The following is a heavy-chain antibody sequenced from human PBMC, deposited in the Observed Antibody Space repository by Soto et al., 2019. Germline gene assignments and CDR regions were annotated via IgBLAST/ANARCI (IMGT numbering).Heavy chain of an antibody. CDR2: ISYDGSNK. Sequence: PGGSLRLSCAASGFTFSSCGMHWVRQAPGKGLEWVSFISYDGSNKYYADSVKGRFTISRDNSKKTLYLQMNSLRAEDMAVYYCAKDSRSHDRYYHYGMHXWGQVTTVTVS. CDR3: AKDSRSHDRYYHYGMHX. D-gene: IGHD6-13*01. V-gene: IGHV3-30*18. J-gene: IGHJ6*02. CDR1: GFTFSSCG.